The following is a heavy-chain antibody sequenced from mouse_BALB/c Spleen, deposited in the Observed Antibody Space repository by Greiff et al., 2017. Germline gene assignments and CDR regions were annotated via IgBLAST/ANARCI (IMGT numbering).Heavy chain of an antibody. CDR3: ARDPWFAY. CDR2: IDPSDSYT. Sequence: QVQLQQSGPELVKPGASVKLSCKASGYTFTSYWMHWVKQRPGQGLEWIGEIDPSDSYTNYNQKFKGKATLTVDKSSSTAYMQLSSLTSEDSAVYYCARDPWFAYWGQGTLVTVSA. CDR1: GYTFTSYW. V-gene: IGHV1-69*02. J-gene: IGHJ3*01.